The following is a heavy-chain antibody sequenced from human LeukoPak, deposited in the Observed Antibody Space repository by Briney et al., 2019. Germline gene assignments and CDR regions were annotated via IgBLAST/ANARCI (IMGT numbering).Heavy chain of an antibody. CDR3: TREIRKNYRFYFDT. CDR2: IYSGGAA. Sequence: PGGSLRLSCAASRFTVNDNFMNWVRQAPGKGLEWLSVIYSGGAAYYADSVKGRFTASRDSSENKVFLQMVSLRIEDTAVYYCTREIRKNYRFYFDTWGQGTLVTVSS. CDR1: RFTVNDNF. J-gene: IGHJ4*02. D-gene: IGHD1-7*01. V-gene: IGHV3-66*02.